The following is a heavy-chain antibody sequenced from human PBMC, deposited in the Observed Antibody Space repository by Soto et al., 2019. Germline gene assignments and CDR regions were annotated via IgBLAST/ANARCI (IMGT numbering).Heavy chain of an antibody. D-gene: IGHD3-22*01. CDR3: AKGLHYDSSGYNSLDY. Sequence: EVQLLESGGGLVQPGGSLRLSCAASGFTFSSYAMSWVRQAPGTGLEWVSAISGSGGSTYYADSVKGRFTISRDNSKNTLYLQMNSLRAEDTAVYYCAKGLHYDSSGYNSLDYWGQGTLVTVSS. CDR1: GFTFSSYA. CDR2: ISGSGGST. J-gene: IGHJ4*02. V-gene: IGHV3-23*01.